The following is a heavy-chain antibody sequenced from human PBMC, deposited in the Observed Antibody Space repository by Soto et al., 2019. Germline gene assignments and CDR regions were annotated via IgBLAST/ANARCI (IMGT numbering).Heavy chain of an antibody. D-gene: IGHD4-17*01. CDR1: RSSFSSNDYY. CDR3: ARIHFGDGPSYYYYGLVV. Sequence: SQTISLTWTAGRSSFSSNDYYWSRVRQPPRKGLEWIGYIYYTGSTFNNPSLKSRVSISTDTSKTQFSLKLSYVTAAATAVYHCARIHFGDGPSYYYYGLVVWRQLTTFDASS. V-gene: IGHV4-30-4*01. J-gene: IGHJ6*01. CDR2: IYYTGST.